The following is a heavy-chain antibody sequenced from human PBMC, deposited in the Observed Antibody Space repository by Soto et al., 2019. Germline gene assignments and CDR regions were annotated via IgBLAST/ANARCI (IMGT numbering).Heavy chain of an antibody. D-gene: IGHD1-26*01. J-gene: IGHJ4*02. CDR1: CGSIISHY. Sequence: PXXTLSLTCTVACGSIISHYGSWIRQPPGKGMEWXAYIYXSGSTNYHHSXXSRVTISXXKSKNQLSMQLSSVPAADTAVYYCARDRRAHSDWGQETLVTVSS. CDR2: IYXSGST. CDR3: ARDRRAHSD. V-gene: IGHV4-59*11.